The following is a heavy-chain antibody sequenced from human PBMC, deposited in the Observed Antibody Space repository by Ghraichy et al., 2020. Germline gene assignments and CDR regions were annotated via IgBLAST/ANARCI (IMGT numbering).Heavy chain of an antibody. CDR2: IYSGGST. CDR3: ARELEHSNGLYYYYGMDV. Sequence: GGSLRLSCAASGFTVSSNYMSWVRQAPGKGLEWVSVIYSGGSTYYADSVKGRFTISRDNSKNTLYLQMNSLRAEDTAVYYCARELEHSNGLYYYYGMDVWGQGTTVTVSS. CDR1: GFTVSSNY. V-gene: IGHV3-53*01. D-gene: IGHD4-11*01. J-gene: IGHJ6*02.